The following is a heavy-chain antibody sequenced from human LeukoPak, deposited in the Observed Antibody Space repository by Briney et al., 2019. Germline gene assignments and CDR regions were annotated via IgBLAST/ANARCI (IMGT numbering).Heavy chain of an antibody. CDR2: INPSGGST. J-gene: IGHJ4*02. CDR1: GYTFTSYG. Sequence: GASVKVSCKASGYTFTSYGISWVRQAPGQGLEWMGIINPSGGSTSYAQKFQGRVTMTRDTSTSTVYMELSSLRSEDTAVYYRARDLTYIDYFDYWGQGTLVTVSS. D-gene: IGHD1-14*01. CDR3: ARDLTYIDYFDY. V-gene: IGHV1-46*01.